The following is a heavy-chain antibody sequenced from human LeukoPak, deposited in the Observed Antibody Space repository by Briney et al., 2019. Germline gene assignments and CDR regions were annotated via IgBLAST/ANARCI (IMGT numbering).Heavy chain of an antibody. Sequence: PSETLSLTCTVSGGSISSSSYYWGWIRQPPGKGLEWIATIYYSGSTYYNPSLKSRVTISLDTSKSQFPLKLSSVTAADTAVYYCARLTYYHSRWDYWGQGTLVTVSS. CDR1: GGSISSSSYY. D-gene: IGHD3-3*01. J-gene: IGHJ4*02. CDR3: ARLTYYHSRWDY. CDR2: IYYSGST. V-gene: IGHV4-39*06.